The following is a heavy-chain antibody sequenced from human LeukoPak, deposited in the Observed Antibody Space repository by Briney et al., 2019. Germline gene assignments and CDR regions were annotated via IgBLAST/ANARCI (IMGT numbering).Heavy chain of an antibody. CDR3: ARVGVDYSGNILKYFFDY. D-gene: IGHD4-23*01. J-gene: IGHJ4*02. CDR2: IYYSGST. V-gene: IGHV4-39*07. CDR1: GGSISSSSYY. Sequence: SETLSLTCTVSGGSISSSSYYWGWIRQPPGKGLEWIGSIYYSGSTYYNPSLKSRVIISVDTSKNQFSLKLSPVIAADTAVYYCARVGVDYSGNILKYFFDYWGQGTLVTVSS.